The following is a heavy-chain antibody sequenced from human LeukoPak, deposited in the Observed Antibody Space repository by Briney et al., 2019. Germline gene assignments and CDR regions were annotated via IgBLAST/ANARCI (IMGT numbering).Heavy chain of an antibody. CDR1: GGTFISYA. J-gene: IGHJ4*02. CDR2: MIPIFGTA. CDR3: ARDIHYHSSGYYHPHFDY. V-gene: IGHV1-69*13. D-gene: IGHD3-22*01. Sequence: GASVKVSCKASGGTFISYAISWVRQAPGQGLEWMGGMIPIFGTANYAQKFQGRVTINADESTSTAYMELSSLRSEDTAVYYCARDIHYHSSGYYHPHFDYWGQGTLVTVSS.